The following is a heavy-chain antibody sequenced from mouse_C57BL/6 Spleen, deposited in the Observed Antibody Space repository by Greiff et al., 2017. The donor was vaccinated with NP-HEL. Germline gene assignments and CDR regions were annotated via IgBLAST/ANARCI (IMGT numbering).Heavy chain of an antibody. CDR1: GFNIKDDY. J-gene: IGHJ3*01. V-gene: IGHV14-4*01. CDR2: IDPENGDT. CDR3: TRDYHPLFAY. Sequence: EVQLQQSGAELVRPGASVKLSCTASGFNIKDDYMHWVKQRPEQGLEWIGWIDPENGDTEYASKFQGKATITADTSSNTAYLQLSSLTSEDTAVYYCTRDYHPLFAYWGQGTLVTVSA. D-gene: IGHD2-4*01.